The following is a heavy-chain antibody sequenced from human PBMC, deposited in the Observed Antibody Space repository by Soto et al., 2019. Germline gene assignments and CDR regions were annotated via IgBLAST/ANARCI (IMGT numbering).Heavy chain of an antibody. Sequence: GGSLRLSCAASGFTFSSYSMNWVRQAPGKGLEWVSYISTSSVTIYYADSVKGRFTISRDNAKNSLYLQMNSLRAEDTAVYYCARHVPAAGYYYGMDVWGQGTTVTVSS. V-gene: IGHV3-48*01. CDR1: GFTFSSYS. J-gene: IGHJ6*02. D-gene: IGHD2-2*01. CDR2: ISTSSVTI. CDR3: ARHVPAAGYYYGMDV.